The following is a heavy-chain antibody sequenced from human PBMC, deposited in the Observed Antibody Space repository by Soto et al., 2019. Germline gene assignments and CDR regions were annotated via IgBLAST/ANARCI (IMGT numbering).Heavy chain of an antibody. CDR2: IYPGDSDT. V-gene: IGHV5-51*01. CDR1: GYSFTSYW. D-gene: IGHD1-1*01. Sequence: PGESLKISCKGSGYSFTSYWIGWVRQMPGKGLEWMGIIYPGDSDTRYSPSFQGQVTISADRSISTAYLQWSSLSASDTAVYYCARHGKFSAMTNFFDSWGQGTPVTVSS. J-gene: IGHJ4*02. CDR3: ARHGKFSAMTNFFDS.